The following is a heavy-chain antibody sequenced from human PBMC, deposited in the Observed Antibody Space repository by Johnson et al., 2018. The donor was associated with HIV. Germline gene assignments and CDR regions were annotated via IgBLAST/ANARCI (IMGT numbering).Heavy chain of an antibody. V-gene: IGHV3-20*04. Sequence: VQLVESGGGVLLPGGSLRLSCEGFRFMFEDYGLSWVRQAPGKGLEWVSGINWNGGSTSYAASVKGRCTISRDNAKNTMYLQMNSLRVEDTAVYYCAREGGSYPGETVDDAFDIWGQGTTVTVSS. CDR2: INWNGGST. J-gene: IGHJ3*02. D-gene: IGHD3-16*02. CDR1: RFMFEDYG. CDR3: AREGGSYPGETVDDAFDI.